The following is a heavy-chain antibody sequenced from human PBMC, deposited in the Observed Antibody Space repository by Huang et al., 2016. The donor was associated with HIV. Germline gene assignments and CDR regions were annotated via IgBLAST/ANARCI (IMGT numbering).Heavy chain of an antibody. CDR2: IYWDDDK. D-gene: IGHD2-2*01. Sequence: QMTLKESGPTLVKPTQTLPLTCPFSGFSLSTRGVGVGWIRQPPGKALEWLALIYWDDDKRYSPAWKSRLTITKDTSKNQVVRTMTNMDPVDTATYYGAHGDSTSWPNWYFDLWGRGTLVTVSS. J-gene: IGHJ2*01. V-gene: IGHV2-5*02. CDR1: GFSLSTRGVG. CDR3: AHGDSTSWPNWYFDL.